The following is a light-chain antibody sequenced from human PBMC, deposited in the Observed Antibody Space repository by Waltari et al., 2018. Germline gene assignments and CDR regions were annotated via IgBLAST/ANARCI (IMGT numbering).Light chain of an antibody. J-gene: IGKJ1*01. V-gene: IGKV1-5*01. CDR2: HAS. CDR1: ESIGTS. Sequence: DIQMTQSPSTLSASVGDRVTFTCRASESIGTSLARYQQKSGKAPKLLIYHASTLEGGVPSRFSGSGSGTDFTLTISSLQPDDFATYFCQQYYTYSLWAFGQGTKVETK. CDR3: QQYYTYSLWA.